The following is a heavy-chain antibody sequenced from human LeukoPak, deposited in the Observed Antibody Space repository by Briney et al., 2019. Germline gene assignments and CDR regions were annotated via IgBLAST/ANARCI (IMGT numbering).Heavy chain of an antibody. Sequence: ASVKVSCKASGYTFTNYYIHWVRQAPGQGLEWMGIINPSGSSTSYAQKFQGRVTMTRDTSTSTVYMELSSLRSEDTAVYYCAGGTTNTRGAFDMWGQGTMVTVSS. CDR3: AGGTTNTRGAFDM. V-gene: IGHV1-46*01. CDR2: INPSGSST. J-gene: IGHJ3*02. D-gene: IGHD2-8*01. CDR1: GYTFTNYY.